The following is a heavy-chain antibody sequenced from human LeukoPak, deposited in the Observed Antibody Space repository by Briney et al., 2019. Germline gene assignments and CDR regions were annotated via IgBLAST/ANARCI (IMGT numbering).Heavy chain of an antibody. V-gene: IGHV1-8*03. CDR2: MNPNSGNT. D-gene: IGHD6-6*01. J-gene: IGHJ5*02. Sequence: GASVTVSCKASGYTFTSYDINWVRQATGQGLEWMGWMNPNSGNTGYAQKFQGRVTITRNTSISTAYMELSSLRSEDTAVYYCARVPFSSSRMNWFDPWGQGTLVTASS. CDR3: ARVPFSSSRMNWFDP. CDR1: GYTFTSYD.